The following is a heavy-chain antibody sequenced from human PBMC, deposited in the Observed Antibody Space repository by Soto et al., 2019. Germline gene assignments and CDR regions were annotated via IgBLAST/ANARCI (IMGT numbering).Heavy chain of an antibody. CDR1: GFAFSSYW. J-gene: IGHJ4*02. Sequence: EVQLVESGGGLVQPGGSLRLSCAASGFAFSSYWMHWVRQAPGKGLVWVSRINSDGSSTSYADSVKGRFTISRDNAKNTLYLQMNSLRDEDTVVYYCARGPSDSYIWGSYRYTHIDYWGQGTLVTVSS. V-gene: IGHV3-74*01. CDR2: INSDGSST. D-gene: IGHD3-16*02. CDR3: ARGPSDSYIWGSYRYTHIDY.